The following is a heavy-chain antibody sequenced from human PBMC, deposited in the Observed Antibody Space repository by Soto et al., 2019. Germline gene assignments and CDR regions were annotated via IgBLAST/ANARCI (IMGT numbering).Heavy chain of an antibody. Sequence: SVKVSCKASGGTFSSYGISWVRQAPGQGLEWMGGIIPLFDTTIYAQKFQGRVTITADESATTAYMEVSSLRSEDTAMYYCARTPTAQLERRALYFFDYWGQGTLVTVYS. CDR2: IIPLFDTT. CDR3: ARTPTAQLERRALYFFDY. CDR1: GGTFSSYG. J-gene: IGHJ4*02. D-gene: IGHD1-1*01. V-gene: IGHV1-69*13.